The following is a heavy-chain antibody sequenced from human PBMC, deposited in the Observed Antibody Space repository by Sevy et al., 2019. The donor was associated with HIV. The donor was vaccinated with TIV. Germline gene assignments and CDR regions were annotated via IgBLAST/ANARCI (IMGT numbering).Heavy chain of an antibody. CDR2: IYYSGST. J-gene: IGHJ6*03. CDR3: AVGGGGYCSSTSCFQTGDYDYYYYYMDV. CDR1: GGSISSYY. V-gene: IGHV4-59*01. Sequence: SETLSLTCTVSGGSISSYYWSWIRQPPGKGLEWIGYIYYSGSTNYNPSLKSRVTISVDTSKNQFSLKLSSVTAADTAVYYCAVGGGGYCSSTSCFQTGDYDYYYYYMDVWGKGTTVTVSS. D-gene: IGHD2-2*01.